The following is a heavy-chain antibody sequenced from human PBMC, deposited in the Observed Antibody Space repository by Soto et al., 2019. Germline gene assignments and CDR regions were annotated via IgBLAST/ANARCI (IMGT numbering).Heavy chain of an antibody. CDR3: ARARGLNCSGGSCYSYYYYMDG. CDR2: INHSGST. J-gene: IGHJ6*03. Sequence: SETLSLTCAVYGSSFSGYYWCWIRQPPGQGLEWIGEINHSGSTNYNPSLKSRVTISVDTSKNQFSLKLSSVTAADTAVYYCARARGLNCSGGSCYSYYYYMDGWGKGTTVT. CDR1: GSSFSGYY. D-gene: IGHD2-15*01. V-gene: IGHV4-34*01.